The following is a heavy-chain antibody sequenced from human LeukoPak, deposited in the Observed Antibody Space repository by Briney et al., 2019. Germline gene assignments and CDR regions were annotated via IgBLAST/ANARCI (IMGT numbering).Heavy chain of an antibody. J-gene: IGHJ4*02. CDR2: IYWNDDK. D-gene: IGHD2/OR15-2a*01. V-gene: IGHV2-5*01. Sequence: ESGPTLVNRTQTLTLTCTVSGFSLSADGVAVVWIRQPPGKALEWLALIYWNDDKRYSPSLKSRLTVTKDTSKNQVVLTMTNMDPVDTATYFCGHRTFFYADYWGQGALVTVSS. CDR1: GFSLSADGVA. CDR3: GHRTFFYADY.